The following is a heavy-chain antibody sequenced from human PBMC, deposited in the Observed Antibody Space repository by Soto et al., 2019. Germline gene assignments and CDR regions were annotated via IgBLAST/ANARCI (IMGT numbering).Heavy chain of an antibody. Sequence: GGSPRLSCAASGFTFSSYAMSWVRQGPGKGLEWVSAISGSGGSTYYADSVKGRFTISRDNSKNTLYLQMNSLRAEDTAVYYCAKEEYSSSYYFDYWGQGTLVTVSS. CDR2: ISGSGGST. V-gene: IGHV3-23*01. CDR3: AKEEYSSSYYFDY. J-gene: IGHJ4*02. D-gene: IGHD6-6*01. CDR1: GFTFSSYA.